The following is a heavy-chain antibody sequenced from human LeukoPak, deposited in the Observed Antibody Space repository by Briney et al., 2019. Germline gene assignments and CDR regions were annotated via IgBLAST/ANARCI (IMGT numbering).Heavy chain of an antibody. J-gene: IGHJ4*02. CDR2: ITTSSSYI. CDR3: ARHVVALGFDY. CDR1: GFTFSTYT. D-gene: IGHD3-22*01. V-gene: IGHV3-21*01. Sequence: GGSLRLSCAASGFTFSTYTMNWVRQAPGKGLEWVSSITTSSSYIYYADSVKGRFTISRDNAKNSLYLQMNGLRAEDTAVYYCARHVVALGFDYWGQGTLVTVSS.